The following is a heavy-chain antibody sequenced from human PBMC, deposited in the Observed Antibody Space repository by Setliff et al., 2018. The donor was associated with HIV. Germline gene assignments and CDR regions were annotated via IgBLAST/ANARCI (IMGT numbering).Heavy chain of an antibody. CDR3: ASGRGAKGGYDYFGS. V-gene: IGHV4-31*03. CDR1: GDSISSGGYY. Sequence: PSETLSLTCTVSGDSISSGGYYWSWIRQLPGKGLEWIGYIYYSGATYYNPSLKNRVTISLDTSKSQFFLKLTSVTAADTALYYCASGRGAKGGYDYFGSWGQGTLVTSPQ. J-gene: IGHJ4*02. CDR2: IYYSGAT. D-gene: IGHD5-12*01.